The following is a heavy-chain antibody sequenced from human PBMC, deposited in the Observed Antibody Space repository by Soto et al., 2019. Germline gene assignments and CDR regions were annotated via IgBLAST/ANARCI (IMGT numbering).Heavy chain of an antibody. J-gene: IGHJ5*02. CDR3: ARSATPYSSRNWFDP. Sequence: PGGSLRLSCAASGFTFSSYWMSWVRQAPGKGLEWVANIKQDGSEKYYVDPVKGRFTISRDNAKNSLYLQMNSLRAEDTAVYYCARSATPYSSRNWFDPWRQGTLVTVSS. V-gene: IGHV3-7*03. D-gene: IGHD6-13*01. CDR2: IKQDGSEK. CDR1: GFTFSSYW.